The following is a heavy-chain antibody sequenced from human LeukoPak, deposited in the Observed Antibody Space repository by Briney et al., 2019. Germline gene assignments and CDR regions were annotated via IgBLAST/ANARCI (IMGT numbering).Heavy chain of an antibody. Sequence: PGGSLRLSCAASGFTFSSYDTHWVRQATGKGLEWVSAIGTAGDTYYPGSVKGRFTISRENAKNSLYLQMNSLRAGDTAVYYCARVAAAAGHEAFDIWGQGTMVTVSS. J-gene: IGHJ3*02. V-gene: IGHV3-13*01. CDR2: IGTAGDT. D-gene: IGHD6-13*01. CDR3: ARVAAAAGHEAFDI. CDR1: GFTFSSYD.